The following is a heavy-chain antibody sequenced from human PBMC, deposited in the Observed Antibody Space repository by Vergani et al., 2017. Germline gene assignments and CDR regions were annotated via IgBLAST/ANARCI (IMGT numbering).Heavy chain of an antibody. V-gene: IGHV1-46*03. CDR2: INPSGAHT. CDR3: ASGDYGILTGYRY. CDR1: GYTFRNYY. Sequence: QVQVVQSGAEVKKSGASVKVSCKTSGYTFRNYYMHWVRQALGQGLEWMGIINPSGAHTNYAQKFQGRVTMTRDTSTSTVYMELSSLRSEDTAIYYCASGDYGILTGYRYWGQGTLVTVSA. J-gene: IGHJ4*02. D-gene: IGHD3-9*01.